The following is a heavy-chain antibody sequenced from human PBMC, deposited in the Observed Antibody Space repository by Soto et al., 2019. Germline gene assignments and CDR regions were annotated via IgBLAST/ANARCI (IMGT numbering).Heavy chain of an antibody. J-gene: IGHJ6*02. CDR3: ARDLVATTYYYYGMDV. V-gene: IGHV4-30-4*01. CDR2: IYYSGST. D-gene: IGHD5-12*01. CDR1: GGSISSGDYY. Sequence: SETLSLSCTVSGGSISSGDYYGSWIRQPPGKGLEWIGYIYYSGSTYYNPSLKSRVTISVDTSKNQFSLKLSSVTAADTAVYYCARDLVATTYYYYGMDVWGQGTTVTVSS.